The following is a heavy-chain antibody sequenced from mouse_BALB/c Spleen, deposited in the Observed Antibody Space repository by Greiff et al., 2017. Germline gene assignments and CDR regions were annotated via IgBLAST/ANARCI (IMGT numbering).Heavy chain of an antibody. V-gene: IGHV5-6-5*01. CDR3: ARGHLIHYYGYYAMDY. J-gene: IGHJ4*01. CDR2: ISSGGST. D-gene: IGHD1-2*01. CDR1: GFTFSSYA. Sequence: EVQVVESGGGLVKPGGSLKLSCAASGFTFSSYAMSWVRQTPEKRLEWVASISSGGSTYYPDSVKGRFTISRDNARNILYLQMSSLRSEDTAMYYCARGHLIHYYGYYAMDYWGQGTSVTVSS.